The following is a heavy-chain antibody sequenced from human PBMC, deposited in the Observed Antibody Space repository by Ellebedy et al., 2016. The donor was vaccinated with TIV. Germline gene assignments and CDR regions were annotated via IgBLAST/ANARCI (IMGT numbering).Heavy chain of an antibody. CDR2: IWHDGTNK. D-gene: IGHD2-21*02. Sequence: PGGSLRLSCAASGFTFSGNGMHWVRQAPGKGLEWVAVIWHDGTNKNYADSVKGRFTISRDNSKNTLYLQMNSLRGEDTAVYFCARGLLLSDWGQGTLVTVSS. CDR1: GFTFSGNG. J-gene: IGHJ4*02. CDR3: ARGLLLSD. V-gene: IGHV3-33*01.